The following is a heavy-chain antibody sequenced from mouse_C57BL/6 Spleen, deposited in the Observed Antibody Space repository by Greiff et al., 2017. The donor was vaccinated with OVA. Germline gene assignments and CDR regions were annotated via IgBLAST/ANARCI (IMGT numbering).Heavy chain of an antibody. CDR1: GFTFSDYG. CDR2: ISSGSSTI. J-gene: IGHJ4*01. CDR3: ARRDYGSSRDYDAMDY. Sequence: EVKLVESGGGLVKPGGSLKLSCAASGFTFSDYGMHWVRQAPEKGLEWVAYISSGSSTIYYADTVKGRFTISRDNAKNTLFLQMTSLRSEDSAMYYCARRDYGSSRDYDAMDYWGQGTSVTVSS. D-gene: IGHD1-1*01. V-gene: IGHV5-17*01.